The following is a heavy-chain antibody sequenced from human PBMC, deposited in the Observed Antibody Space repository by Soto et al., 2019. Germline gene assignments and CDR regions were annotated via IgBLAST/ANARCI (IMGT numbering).Heavy chain of an antibody. D-gene: IGHD3-16*01. CDR3: ARRDFYGGNFDL. V-gene: IGHV4-39*01. CDR2: IYYSGTT. J-gene: IGHJ2*01. CDR1: NGSISSSNYY. Sequence: QLQLQESGPGLVKPSETLSLTCTVSNGSISSSNYYWAWIRQPPGKGLEWIGSIYYSGTTYYKPSLKSRLTIPVDTSKNQFSLRLTSVPAADTAVYYCARRDFYGGNFDLWGRGTLVTVSS.